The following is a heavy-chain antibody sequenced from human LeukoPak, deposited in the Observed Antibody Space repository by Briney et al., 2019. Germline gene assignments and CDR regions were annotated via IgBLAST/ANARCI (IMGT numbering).Heavy chain of an antibody. CDR3: ASTRRGAAALDY. J-gene: IGHJ4*02. Sequence: PSETLSLTCTVSGGSISSYYWSWIRQPPRKGLEWIGYIYYSGSTNYNPSLKSRVTISVDTSKNQFSLKLSSVTAADTAVYYCASTRRGAAALDYWGQGTLVTVSS. D-gene: IGHD6-13*01. V-gene: IGHV4-59*01. CDR1: GGSISSYY. CDR2: IYYSGST.